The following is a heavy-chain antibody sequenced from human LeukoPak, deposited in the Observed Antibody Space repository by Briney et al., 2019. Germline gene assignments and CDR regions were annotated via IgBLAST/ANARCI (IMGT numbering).Heavy chain of an antibody. J-gene: IGHJ3*02. CDR1: GYTFTGYY. D-gene: IGHD4-17*01. CDR3: ARVIRPLRVQDAFDI. V-gene: IGHV1-2*02. CDR2: INPNSGGT. Sequence: ASVKVSCKASGYTFTGYYMHWVRQAPGQGLEWMGWINPNSGGTNYAQKFQGRVTMTRDTSISTAYMELSRLRSDDTAVYYCARVIRPLRVQDAFDIWGQGTMVTVSS.